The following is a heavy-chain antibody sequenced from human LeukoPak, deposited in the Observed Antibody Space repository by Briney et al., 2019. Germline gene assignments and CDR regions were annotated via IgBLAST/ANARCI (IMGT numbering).Heavy chain of an antibody. V-gene: IGHV3-21*01. D-gene: IGHD5-12*01. CDR3: ARDRQIVATTNYFDY. CDR1: GFTFSSYS. Sequence: GGSLRLSCAASGFTFSSYSMNWVRQAPGKGLEWVSSISSSSSYIYYADSVKGRFTISRDNAKNSLYLQMNSLRAEDTAVYYCARDRQIVATTNYFDYWGQGTPGTVSS. J-gene: IGHJ4*02. CDR2: ISSSSSYI.